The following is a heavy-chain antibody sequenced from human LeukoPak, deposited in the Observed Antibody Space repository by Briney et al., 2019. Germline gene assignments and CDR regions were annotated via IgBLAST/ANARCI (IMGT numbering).Heavy chain of an antibody. J-gene: IGHJ4*02. D-gene: IGHD5-18*01. CDR2: IWYDGSNK. V-gene: IGHV3-33*01. CDR3: ARLFTAMAPFDY. CDR1: GFTFSSYG. Sequence: QPGRSLRLSCAASGFTFSSYGMHWVRQAPGKGLEWVAVIWYDGSNKYYADSVKGRFTISRDNSKNTLYLQMNSLRAEDTAVYYCARLFTAMAPFDYWGQGTLVTVSP.